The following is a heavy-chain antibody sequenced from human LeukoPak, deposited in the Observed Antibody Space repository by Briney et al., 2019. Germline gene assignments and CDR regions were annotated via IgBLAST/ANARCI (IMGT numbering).Heavy chain of an antibody. CDR1: GYSFTSYW. J-gene: IGHJ3*02. V-gene: IGHV5-51*01. D-gene: IGHD4-17*01. Sequence: ESPKISCKGSGYSFTSYWIGWVRQMPGKGPEWMGIIYPGDSDTRYSPSFQGQVTISADKSISTAYLQWSSLKASDTAMYYCARGALYGDYHAGGAFDIWGQGTMVTVSS. CDR2: IYPGDSDT. CDR3: ARGALYGDYHAGGAFDI.